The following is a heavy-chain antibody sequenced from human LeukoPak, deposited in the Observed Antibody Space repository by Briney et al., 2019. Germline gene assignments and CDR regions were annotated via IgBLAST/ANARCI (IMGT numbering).Heavy chain of an antibody. Sequence: GASVKVSCKASGYTFTSYYMHWVRQAPGQGLEWMGIINPSGGSTSYAQKFQGRVTMTRDTSTSTVYMELNSLRSEDKAVYYCARDQEGATTYWGQGTLVTVSS. CDR3: ARDQEGATTY. CDR2: INPSGGST. D-gene: IGHD1-26*01. CDR1: GYTFTSYY. J-gene: IGHJ4*02. V-gene: IGHV1-46*01.